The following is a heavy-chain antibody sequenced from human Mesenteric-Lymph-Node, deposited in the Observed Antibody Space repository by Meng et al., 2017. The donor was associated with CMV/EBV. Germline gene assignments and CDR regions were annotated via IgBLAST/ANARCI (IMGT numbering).Heavy chain of an antibody. CDR3: ARDTLTYSYGPGWIDP. CDR2: IFYSGSA. V-gene: IGHV4-39*02. CDR1: GGSISSSWHY. Sequence: QLQLQEAGPRLVKPSETLSLKCTVSGGSISSSWHYWGWIRQPPGKGLEWIGSIFYSGSAHYNPALESRVTISIDKSKNEFFLNLGSVTAADTAMYFCARDTLTYSYGPGWIDPRGQGTLVTVSS. D-gene: IGHD3-10*01. J-gene: IGHJ5*02.